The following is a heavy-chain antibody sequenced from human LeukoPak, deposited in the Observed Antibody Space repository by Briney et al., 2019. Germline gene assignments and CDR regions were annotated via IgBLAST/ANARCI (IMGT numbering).Heavy chain of an antibody. CDR1: GGSISSSSYY. CDR3: ARRATAPIAGTGVNWFDP. J-gene: IGHJ5*02. Sequence: SETLSLTCAVSGGSISSSSYYWGWIRQPPGKGLEWIGSIYYSGSTYYNPSLKSRVTISVDTSKNQFSLKLSSVTAADTAVYYCARRATAPIAGTGVNWFDPWGQGTLVTVSS. D-gene: IGHD6-13*01. CDR2: IYYSGST. V-gene: IGHV4-39*01.